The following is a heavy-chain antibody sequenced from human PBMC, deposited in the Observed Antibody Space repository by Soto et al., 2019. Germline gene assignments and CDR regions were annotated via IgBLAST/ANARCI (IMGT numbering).Heavy chain of an antibody. D-gene: IGHD7-27*01. CDR3: ASAPGFNLFDS. CDR1: GGSFSSSTYY. CDR2: IFHSGST. J-gene: IGHJ4*02. Sequence: SETLSLTCSVSGGSFSSSTYYGGWIRQPSGKGLEWIGSIFHSGSTYYNPSLKSRVTLSVDTSKNRFYLRLSSVTAADTAVYYCASAPGFNLFDSWGQGTLVTVSS. V-gene: IGHV4-39*01.